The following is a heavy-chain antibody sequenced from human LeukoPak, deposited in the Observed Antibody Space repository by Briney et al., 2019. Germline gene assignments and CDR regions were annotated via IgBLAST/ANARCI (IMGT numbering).Heavy chain of an antibody. Sequence: SETLSLTCAVYGGSFSGYYWSWIRQPPGKGLEWIGEINHSGSTNYNPSLKSRVTISVDTSKNQFSLKLSSVTAADTAVYYCARDYYDSSGYHLYDYWGQGTLVTVSS. CDR3: ARDYYDSSGYHLYDY. CDR1: GGSFSGYY. D-gene: IGHD3-22*01. V-gene: IGHV4-34*01. CDR2: INHSGST. J-gene: IGHJ4*02.